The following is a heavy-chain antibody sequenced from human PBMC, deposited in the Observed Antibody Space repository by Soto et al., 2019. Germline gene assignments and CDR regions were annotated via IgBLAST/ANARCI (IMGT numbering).Heavy chain of an antibody. J-gene: IGHJ6*02. CDR1: GGSFSGYY. D-gene: IGHD3-9*01. CDR2: ISHSGST. V-gene: IGHV4-34*01. Sequence: SETLSLTCAVYGGSFSGYYWSWIRQPPGKGLEWIGEISHSGSTNYNPSLKSRVTISVDTSKNQFSLKLSSVTAADTAVYYCARGPSYYDILTGYYTGYYYYGMDVWGQGTTVTVSS. CDR3: ARGPSYYDILTGYYTGYYYYGMDV.